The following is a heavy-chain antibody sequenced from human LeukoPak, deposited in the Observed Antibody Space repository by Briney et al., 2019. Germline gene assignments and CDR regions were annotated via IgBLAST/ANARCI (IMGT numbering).Heavy chain of an antibody. CDR1: GYTFTDNH. CDR2: INPNSGGT. J-gene: IGHJ3*02. Sequence: ASVKVSCKASGYTFTDNHMYWIRQVPGQGPECMGWINPNSGGTNYAQEFQGRITMTRDTSISTAYMELSRLTSDDTAIYFCARELGRNAFDIWGQGTMVTVSP. D-gene: IGHD7-27*01. V-gene: IGHV1-2*02. CDR3: ARELGRNAFDI.